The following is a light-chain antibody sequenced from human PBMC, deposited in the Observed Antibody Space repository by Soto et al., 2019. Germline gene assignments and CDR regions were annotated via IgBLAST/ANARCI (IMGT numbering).Light chain of an antibody. CDR1: SSDVGAYNY. CDR3: TSWTTSTTMK. V-gene: IGLV2-14*01. J-gene: IGLJ2*01. Sequence: QSALTQPASVSGSPGQSINISCTGTSSDVGAYNYVSWYQQHPGKAPKLMIYDVNIRPSGVSNRFSGSKSGNTASLTISGLQAEDEADYYCTSWTTSTTMKFGGGTKLTVL. CDR2: DVN.